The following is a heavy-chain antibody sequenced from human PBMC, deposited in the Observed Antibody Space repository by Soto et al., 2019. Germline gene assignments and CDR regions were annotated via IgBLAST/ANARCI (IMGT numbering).Heavy chain of an antibody. D-gene: IGHD3-22*01. V-gene: IGHV3-15*07. J-gene: IGHJ6*02. Sequence: EVQLVESGGGLVKPGGSLRLSCAASGFTFSNAWMNWVRQATGKGLEWVGRIKSKTDGGTTDYAAPVKGRFTISRDDSKNTLYLQMNSLKTEDTAVYYCTTAPEKYDSSGYYYYYGMDVWGQGTTVTVSS. CDR1: GFTFSNAW. CDR2: IKSKTDGGTT. CDR3: TTAPEKYDSSGYYYYYGMDV.